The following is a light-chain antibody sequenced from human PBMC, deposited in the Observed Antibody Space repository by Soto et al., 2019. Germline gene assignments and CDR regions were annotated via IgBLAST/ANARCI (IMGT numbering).Light chain of an antibody. CDR1: SSNIGGYS. CDR2: SNN. J-gene: IGLJ3*02. Sequence: QPVLTQPPSVSGTPGQRVTISCSGSSSNIGGYSVNWYQQLPGAAPKLLIYSNNQRPSGVPDRFSGSKSGTSASLAISGLQSGDEADYYCASWDDSLDGLLFGGGTKVTVL. V-gene: IGLV1-44*01. CDR3: ASWDDSLDGLL.